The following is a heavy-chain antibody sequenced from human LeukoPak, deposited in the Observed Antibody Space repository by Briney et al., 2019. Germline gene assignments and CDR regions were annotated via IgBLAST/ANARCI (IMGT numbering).Heavy chain of an antibody. Sequence: PGGSLRLSCTTSGFTFSFYGMHWVRQAPGKGLEWVAFIQYDGSYKFYADSVQGRFSISRDNSKNTLFLQMNSLRPEDSAVYYCARVRYYFDGIGNNAYYFDLWGQGTPVTVSS. J-gene: IGHJ4*02. CDR3: ARVRYYFDGIGNNAYYFDL. CDR1: GFTFSFYG. D-gene: IGHD3-9*01. V-gene: IGHV3-30*02. CDR2: IQYDGSYK.